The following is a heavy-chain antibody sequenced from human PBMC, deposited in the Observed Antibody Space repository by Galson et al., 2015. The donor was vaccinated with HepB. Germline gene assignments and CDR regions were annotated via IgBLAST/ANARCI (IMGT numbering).Heavy chain of an antibody. J-gene: IGHJ3*02. CDR3: AKDRQVGIRFGPFDI. D-gene: IGHD3-10*01. CDR1: GFTFNSYV. V-gene: IGHV3-23*01. CDR2: LSDSGDNT. Sequence: SLRLSCAASGFTFNSYVMNWVRQAPGKGLEWVSALSDSGDNTYYADSVKGRFTISRDNSRNTLYLQMDSLRAEDTTVYYCAKDRQVGIRFGPFDIWGQGTMVTVSS.